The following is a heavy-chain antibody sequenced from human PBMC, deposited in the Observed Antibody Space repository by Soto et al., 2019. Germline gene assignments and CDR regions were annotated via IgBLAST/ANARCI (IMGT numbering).Heavy chain of an antibody. CDR2: FDPEGGEA. V-gene: IGHV1-24*01. CDR3: ATPIPLRGAMITNINIDF. J-gene: IGHJ4*02. CDR1: VHTLPEFS. D-gene: IGHD3-10*01. Sequence: ASVKVSCKISVHTLPEFSILWVRQAPGKGRQWRVGFDPEGGEAIYAQKRHGRVTVTEDTVNDPAYMELSGVKSDDTAVYYCATPIPLRGAMITNINIDFWGQGTTVTVSS.